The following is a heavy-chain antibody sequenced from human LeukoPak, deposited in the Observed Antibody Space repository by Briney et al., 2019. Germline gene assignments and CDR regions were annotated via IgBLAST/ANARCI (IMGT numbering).Heavy chain of an antibody. CDR3: AILNHPDGRVY. J-gene: IGHJ4*02. CDR1: GYTFTTSW. V-gene: IGHV5-51*01. D-gene: IGHD5-24*01. Sequence: GESLRISCQGFGYTFTTSWIGWVRQLPGKGLEWRAIIYAGNSDTKYSASFQGQVSISTDRSISTAYLQWSSLQASDTAIYFCAILNHPDGRVYWGQGTLVTVSS. CDR2: IYAGNSDT.